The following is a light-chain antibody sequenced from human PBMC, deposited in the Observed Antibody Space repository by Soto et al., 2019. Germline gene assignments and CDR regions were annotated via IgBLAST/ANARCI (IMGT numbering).Light chain of an antibody. Sequence: QSVLTQPASVSGSPGQSITMSCTGTSSDVGSYNYVSWYQQHPGKAPKLMIYEVSDRPSGISSRFSGSKSGNTASLTISGLQTEDEADYYCSSYTSNSTLFGTGTKVTVL. J-gene: IGLJ1*01. CDR1: SSDVGSYNY. CDR3: SSYTSNSTL. V-gene: IGLV2-14*01. CDR2: EVS.